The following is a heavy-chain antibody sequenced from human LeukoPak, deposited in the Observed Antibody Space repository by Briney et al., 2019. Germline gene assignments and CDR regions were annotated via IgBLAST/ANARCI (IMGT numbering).Heavy chain of an antibody. CDR3: AKDLYGDYGGYWFDP. CDR1: GFTFSSYG. J-gene: IGHJ5*02. CDR2: IRYDGSNK. Sequence: GGSLRLSCAASGFTFSSYGMHWVRQAPGKGLEWVSFIRYDGSNKYYADSVKGRFTISRDNSKNTLYLQMNSLRAEDTAVYYCAKDLYGDYGGYWFDPWGQGTLVTVSS. V-gene: IGHV3-30*02. D-gene: IGHD4-17*01.